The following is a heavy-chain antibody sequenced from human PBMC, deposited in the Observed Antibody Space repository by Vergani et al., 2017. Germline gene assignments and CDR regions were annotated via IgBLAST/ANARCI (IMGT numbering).Heavy chain of an antibody. D-gene: IGHD2-15*01. CDR1: GFFFSDYY. CDR2: IASSDTTV. CDR3: ARISGGSAPYLHY. V-gene: IGHV3-11*04. Sequence: QVLLVESGGGVVQPGGSLRLSCTASGFFFSDYYMSWLRQAPGKGLEWISYIASSDTTVYYADSVKGRFTISRDNAKNSLYLQMNSLRDEDRGVYYCARISGGSAPYLHYWGQGTLVTVAS. J-gene: IGHJ1*01.